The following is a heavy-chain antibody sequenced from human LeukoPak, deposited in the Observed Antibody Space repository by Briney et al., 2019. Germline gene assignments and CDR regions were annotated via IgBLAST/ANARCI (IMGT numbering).Heavy chain of an antibody. V-gene: IGHV3-66*01. CDR3: TRDSANYHFAY. D-gene: IGHD4/OR15-4a*01. Sequence: GGSLRLSYAASGFIFDHYGMYWVRQAPGKGLEWISVLYSGGATYYADSVKGRFTISRDNSKNIVFLQMNDLRTEDTAFYYCTRDSANYHFAYWGQGALVTVSS. CDR2: LYSGGAT. CDR1: GFIFDHYG. J-gene: IGHJ4*02.